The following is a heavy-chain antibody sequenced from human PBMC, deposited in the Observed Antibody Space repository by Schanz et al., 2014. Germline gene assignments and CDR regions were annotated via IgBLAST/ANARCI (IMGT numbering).Heavy chain of an antibody. J-gene: IGHJ4*02. V-gene: IGHV3-23*01. Sequence: EVQLLESGGGLVQPGGSLRLSCAASGFTFNSYAMSWVRQAPGKGLEWVSAISGSGDNIYYEDSVKGRFTLSRDNAKKTMDLQMNSLRVEDTAVYYCARDPNSVNEIDYWGQGTLVTVSS. CDR3: ARDPNSVNEIDY. CDR2: ISGSGDNI. CDR1: GFTFNSYA. D-gene: IGHD5-12*01.